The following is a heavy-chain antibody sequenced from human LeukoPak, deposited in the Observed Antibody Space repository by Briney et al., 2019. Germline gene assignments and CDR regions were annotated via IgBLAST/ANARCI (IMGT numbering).Heavy chain of an antibody. J-gene: IGHJ4*02. D-gene: IGHD4-17*01. CDR3: ARETEGYYGDYGNYFDY. V-gene: IGHV5-51*01. Sequence: PGEPLNSSGKASGYSLVGNWSGGVGKIHGKGLGWMGIFFPGDSDTIYSPSVQGQFTISADKSISTAYLQWSSLKASDTAMYYCARETEGYYGDYGNYFDYWGQGTLVTVSS. CDR1: GYSLVGNW. CDR2: FFPGDSDT.